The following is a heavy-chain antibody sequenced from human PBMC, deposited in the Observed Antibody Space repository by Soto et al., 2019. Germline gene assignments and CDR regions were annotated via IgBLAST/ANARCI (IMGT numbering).Heavy chain of an antibody. CDR3: AKDNGPDCSSTSCPNWFDP. D-gene: IGHD2-2*01. V-gene: IGHV3-30*18. CDR1: GFTFSSYG. CDR2: ISYEGSNK. J-gene: IGHJ5*02. Sequence: GGSLRLSCAASGFTFSSYGMHWVRQAPGKGLEWVAVISYEGSNKYYADSVKGRFTISRDNSKNTLYLQMNSLRAEDTAVYYCAKDNGPDCSSTSCPNWFDPWGQGTLVTVSS.